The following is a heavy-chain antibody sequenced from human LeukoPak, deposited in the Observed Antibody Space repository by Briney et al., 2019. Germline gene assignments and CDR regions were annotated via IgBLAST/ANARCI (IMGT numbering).Heavy chain of an antibody. CDR1: GGSFSGYY. V-gene: IGHV4-34*01. J-gene: IGHJ4*02. Sequence: SETLSLTCAVYGGSFSGYYWSWIRQPPGKGLEWIGEINHSGSTNYNPSLKSRVTISVDTSKNQFSLKLSSVTAADTAVYYCARTTVTRRFDYWGQGTLVTVSS. CDR3: ARTTVTRRFDY. D-gene: IGHD4-17*01. CDR2: INHSGST.